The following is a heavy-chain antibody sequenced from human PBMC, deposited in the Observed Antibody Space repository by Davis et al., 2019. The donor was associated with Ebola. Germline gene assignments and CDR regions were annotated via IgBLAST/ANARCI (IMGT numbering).Heavy chain of an antibody. CDR2: IYPGDSDT. J-gene: IGHJ5*02. V-gene: IGHV5-51*01. Sequence: PGGSLRLSCKGSGYSFTSYCIGWVRQMPGKGLEWMGIIYPGDSDTRYSPSFQGQVTISADKSISTAYLQWSSLKASDTAMYYCARRPYYDFWTRIDWFDPWGQGTLVTVSS. CDR3: ARRPYYDFWTRIDWFDP. D-gene: IGHD3-3*01. CDR1: GYSFTSYC.